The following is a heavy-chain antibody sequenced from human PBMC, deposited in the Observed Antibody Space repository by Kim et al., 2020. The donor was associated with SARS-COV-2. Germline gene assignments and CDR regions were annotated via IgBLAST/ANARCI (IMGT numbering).Heavy chain of an antibody. CDR2: VNNGGNA. D-gene: IGHD6-19*01. Sequence: GESLKISCAASGFTFSSRAMSWVRQAPGKGPEWVASVNNGGNAYYADSVKGSFTVSRDITRDTLYLQMNSLRAEDTALYFCSKDHPSSGWPAFDSWGQGTLVTASS. J-gene: IGHJ4*02. CDR3: SKDHPSSGWPAFDS. V-gene: IGHV3-23*01. CDR1: GFTFSSRA.